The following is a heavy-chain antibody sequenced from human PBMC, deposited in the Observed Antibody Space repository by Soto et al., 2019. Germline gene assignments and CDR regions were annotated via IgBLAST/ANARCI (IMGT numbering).Heavy chain of an antibody. CDR2: ISYDGSNK. D-gene: IGHD5-12*01. CDR1: GFTFSSYA. CDR3: ARPLEMATIRGAFDI. J-gene: IGHJ3*02. Sequence: GGSLRLSCAASGFTFSSYAMNWVRQAPGKGLEWVAVISYDGSNKYYADSVKGRFTISRDNSKNTLYLQMNSLRAEDTAVYYCARPLEMATIRGAFDIWGQGTMVTVSS. V-gene: IGHV3-30-3*01.